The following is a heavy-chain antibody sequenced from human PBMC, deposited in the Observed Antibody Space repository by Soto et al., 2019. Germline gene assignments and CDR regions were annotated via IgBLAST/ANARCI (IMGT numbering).Heavy chain of an antibody. J-gene: IGHJ6*02. Sequence: PGGSLRLSCAASGFTFSGSAMHWVRQASGKGLDWVGRIRSKANSYATAYAASVKGRFTISRDDSKNTAYLQMNSLKTEDTAVYYCTRHRALGWAYYYYGMDVWSQGTTVTVSS. V-gene: IGHV3-73*01. CDR2: IRSKANSYAT. D-gene: IGHD6-19*01. CDR3: TRHRALGWAYYYYGMDV. CDR1: GFTFSGSA.